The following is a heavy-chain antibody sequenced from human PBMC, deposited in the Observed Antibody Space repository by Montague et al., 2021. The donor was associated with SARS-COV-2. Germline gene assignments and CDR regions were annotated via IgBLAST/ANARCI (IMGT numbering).Heavy chain of an antibody. CDR3: ARLSGVAPRCYYEGMDV. D-gene: IGHD7-27*01. J-gene: IGHJ6*02. CDR2: IDWDGDK. Sequence: PALVKPTQTLTLTCTFSGFSLRTAGTCVSWIRQPPGKAPRWLARIDWDGDKHYSRTLETRVSISTDTAKTQVVLTMTNVDPMDTATYYCARLSGVAPRCYYEGMDVWGQGTAVTVSS. CDR1: GFSLRTAGTC. V-gene: IGHV2-70*11.